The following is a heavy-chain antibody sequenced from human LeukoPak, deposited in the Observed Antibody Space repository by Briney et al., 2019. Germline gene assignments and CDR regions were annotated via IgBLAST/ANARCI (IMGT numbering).Heavy chain of an antibody. J-gene: IGHJ6*03. CDR2: INHSGST. CDR1: GGSISGYY. CDR3: ARGGYYMDV. V-gene: IGHV4-34*01. Sequence: SETLSLTCAVYGGSISGYYWSWIRQPPGKELEWIGEINHSGSTNYNPSLKSRVTISVDTSKNQFSLKLSSVTAADTAVYYCARGGYYMDVWGKGTTVTVSS.